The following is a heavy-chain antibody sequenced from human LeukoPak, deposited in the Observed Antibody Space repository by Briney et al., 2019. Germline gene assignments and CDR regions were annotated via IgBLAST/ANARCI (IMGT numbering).Heavy chain of an antibody. CDR3: AKESPYGSGSRNYYFHY. CDR1: GFTFSSNA. D-gene: IGHD3-10*01. V-gene: IGHV3-23*01. Sequence: PGGSLRLSCAASGFTFSSNAMSWVRQAPGKGLEWVSAISGSADRTYYADSVKGRFTISRDNSKNTLYLQMNSLRLEDTAIYYCAKESPYGSGSRNYYFHYWGQGTLVTVSS. CDR2: ISGSADRT. J-gene: IGHJ4*02.